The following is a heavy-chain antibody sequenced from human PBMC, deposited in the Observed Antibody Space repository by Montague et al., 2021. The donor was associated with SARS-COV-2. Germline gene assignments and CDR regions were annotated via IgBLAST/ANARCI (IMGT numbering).Heavy chain of an antibody. V-gene: IGHV4-39*01. J-gene: IGHJ4*02. Sequence: SETLSLTCTVSGGSFSSSSYYWVWIRQPPGMGLEWIGSLYYSGSTYHNPSLKSLVTISVDTSKDQFSLKLSSVTAAATAVYDCVIQLWFRGYFDYWGQGTLVTVSS. D-gene: IGHD5-18*01. CDR2: LYYSGST. CDR1: GGSFSSSSYY. CDR3: VIQLWFRGYFDY.